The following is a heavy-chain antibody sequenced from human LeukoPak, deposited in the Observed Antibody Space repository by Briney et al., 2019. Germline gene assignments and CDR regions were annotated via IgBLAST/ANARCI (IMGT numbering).Heavy chain of an antibody. CDR2: IRDKADTYAT. Sequence: GGSLRLSCAASAFTFSGSAMHWVRQASGRGLEWVGRIRDKADTYATSYAASVKGRFTISRDDLKNTAYLQMNSLKTEDTALYYCTREVGSWFDYWGQGTLVTVSS. CDR3: TREVGSWFDY. J-gene: IGHJ4*02. CDR1: AFTFSGSA. V-gene: IGHV3-73*01. D-gene: IGHD6-13*01.